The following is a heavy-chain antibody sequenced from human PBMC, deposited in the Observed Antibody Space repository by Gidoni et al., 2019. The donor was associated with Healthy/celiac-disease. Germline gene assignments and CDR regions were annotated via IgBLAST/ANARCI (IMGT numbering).Heavy chain of an antibody. CDR3: ARVPGSSGSGY. Sequence: QVQLVQSGAAVKKPGSSVKVSSKASVSTFSSYSISWVRQAPGQGREWMGGIIPIFGTANYAQKFQGRVTITAEESTSTAYMELSSLRSEDTAVYYCARVPGSSGSGYWGQGTLVTVSS. CDR1: VSTFSSYS. D-gene: IGHD3-10*01. CDR2: IIPIFGTA. J-gene: IGHJ4*02. V-gene: IGHV1-69*01.